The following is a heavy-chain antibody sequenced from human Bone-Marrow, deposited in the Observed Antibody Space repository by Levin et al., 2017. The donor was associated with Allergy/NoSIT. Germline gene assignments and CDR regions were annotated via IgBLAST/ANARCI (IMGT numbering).Heavy chain of an antibody. CDR2: IDYSGST. J-gene: IGHJ6*03. CDR1: GASLNSGSNH. V-gene: IGHV4-61*01. CDR3: ARDLDYYYYMDV. Sequence: SETLSLTCTVSGASLNSGSNHWSWIRQSPGKGLEWIANIDYSGSTMYNPSLRSRVTISSDTSKNRFSLTLTSVTAADTAVYYCARDLDYYYYMDVWGKGTTVTVSS.